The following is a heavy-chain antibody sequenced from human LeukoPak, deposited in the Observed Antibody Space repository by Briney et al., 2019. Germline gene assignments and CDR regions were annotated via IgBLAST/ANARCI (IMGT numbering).Heavy chain of an antibody. D-gene: IGHD5-18*01. CDR3: AKDWEYSSDY. V-gene: IGHV3-48*01. CDR2: ISSSSSTI. J-gene: IGHJ4*02. CDR1: GFTFSSYS. Sequence: GGSLRLSCAASGFTFSSYSMNWVRQAPGKGLEWVSYISSSSSTIYYADSVKGRFTISRDNAKNSLYLQMNSLRAEDTAVYYCAKDWEYSSDYWGQGTLVTVSS.